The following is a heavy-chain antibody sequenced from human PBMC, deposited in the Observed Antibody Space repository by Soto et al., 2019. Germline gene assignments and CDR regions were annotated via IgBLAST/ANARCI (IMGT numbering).Heavy chain of an antibody. V-gene: IGHV3-NL1*01. Sequence: GGSLRLSCAASGFALSSYSIGWVRQAPGKGLEWVSFTFNFDGSLYYADSVKGRFAISRDNSKNTLYLQMNSLRAEDTAVYYCAKDKVPVVVTAPFDYWGQGTLVTVSS. J-gene: IGHJ4*02. CDR3: AKDKVPVVVTAPFDY. CDR1: GFALSSYS. CDR2: TFNFDGSL. D-gene: IGHD2-21*02.